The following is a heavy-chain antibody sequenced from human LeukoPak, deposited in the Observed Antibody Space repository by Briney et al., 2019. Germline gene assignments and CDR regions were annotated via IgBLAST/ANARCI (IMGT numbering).Heavy chain of an antibody. V-gene: IGHV3-21*03. J-gene: IGHJ4*02. CDR2: ISSSSSYI. D-gene: IGHD6-13*01. CDR1: GFTFSNYS. Sequence: GGSLRLSCAASGFTFSNYSMNWVRQAPGKGLEWVSSISSSSSYIYYADSVKGRFTISRDNAKNSLYLQLNSLRVEDTAVYYCKSGGAAPGSFDNWGQGTLVTVSP. CDR3: KSGGAAPGSFDN.